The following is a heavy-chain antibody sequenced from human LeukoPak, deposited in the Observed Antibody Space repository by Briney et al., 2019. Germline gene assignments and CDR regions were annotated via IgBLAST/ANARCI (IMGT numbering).Heavy chain of an antibody. D-gene: IGHD4-17*01. CDR3: ARSTVNTGYFDS. J-gene: IGHJ4*02. V-gene: IGHV4-59*01. CDR2: IYYSGST. Sequence: LRLSCATSGFTFSDYYMSWIRQAPGKGLEWIGYIYYSGSTNYNPSLKSRVTISVDTSKNQFSLKLSSVTAADTAVYYCARSTVNTGYFDSWGQGTLVTVSS. CDR1: GFTFSDYY.